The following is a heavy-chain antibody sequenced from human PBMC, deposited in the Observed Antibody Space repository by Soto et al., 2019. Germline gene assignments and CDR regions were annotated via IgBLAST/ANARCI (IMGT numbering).Heavy chain of an antibody. Sequence: QLQLQESGSGLVKPSQTLSLTCAVSGGSISSGGYSWSWIRQPPGKGLEWTGYIYHSGSTYYNPSLMSRVTISVDRSKHQFSLKLSSVTAADTAVYYCAAGGGLPRYYWGQGTLVTLSS. D-gene: IGHD5-12*01. V-gene: IGHV4-30-2*01. J-gene: IGHJ4*02. CDR2: IYHSGST. CDR1: GGSISSGGYS. CDR3: AAGGGLPRYY.